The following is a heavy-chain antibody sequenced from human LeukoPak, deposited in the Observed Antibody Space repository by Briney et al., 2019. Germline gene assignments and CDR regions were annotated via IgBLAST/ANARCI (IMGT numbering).Heavy chain of an antibody. J-gene: IGHJ4*02. V-gene: IGHV3-7*01. CDR1: GFSFSTYW. Sequence: GGSLRLSCAASGFSFSTYWMTWVCRAPGKGLEWVANMNGDGSEKNYLDSVKGRFTISRDNAKNSLYLQMNSLRVEDTATYYCTKGGHLDSWGQGTLVTVSS. D-gene: IGHD3-16*01. CDR2: MNGDGSEK. CDR3: TKGGHLDS.